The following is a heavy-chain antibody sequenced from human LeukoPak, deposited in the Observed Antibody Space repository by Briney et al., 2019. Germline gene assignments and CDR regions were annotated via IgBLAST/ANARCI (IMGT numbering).Heavy chain of an antibody. CDR3: ARLAAVPG. CDR1: GYTFTDYY. Sequence: ASVRVSFKASGYTFTDYYLHWVRQAPGQGLEWMGWIHPSSGGTNYAQKFQGRVAMTRDTSISTAYMELSSLRSDDTAVYYRARLAAVPGWGQGTLVTVSS. J-gene: IGHJ1*01. CDR2: IHPSSGGT. V-gene: IGHV1-2*02. D-gene: IGHD6-19*01.